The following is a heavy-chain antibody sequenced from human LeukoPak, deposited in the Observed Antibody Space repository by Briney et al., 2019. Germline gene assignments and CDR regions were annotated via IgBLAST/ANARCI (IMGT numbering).Heavy chain of an antibody. D-gene: IGHD4-17*01. V-gene: IGHV3-21*01. CDR2: ISSGSSAI. CDR1: GFTFTTYS. CDR3: ARGHTAVTRHFDF. J-gene: IGHJ4*02. Sequence: GGSLGLSCEASGFTFTTYSMTWVRQAPGKGLEWVSIISSGSSAIFSADALKGRFTISRDDAKNLLYLDMNSLRAEDTAVYYCARGHTAVTRHFDFWGQGTLVTVSS.